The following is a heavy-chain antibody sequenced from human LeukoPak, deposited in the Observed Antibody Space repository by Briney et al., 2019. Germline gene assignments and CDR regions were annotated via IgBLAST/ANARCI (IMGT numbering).Heavy chain of an antibody. Sequence: PGGSLRLSCAASGFTFDDYAMHWVRQAPGKGLEWVSGISWNSGSIGYADSVKGRFTISRDNAKNSLYLQMNSLRAEDTAVYYCARGEMYYYGSGSYQPVDYWGQGTLVTVSS. CDR1: GFTFDDYA. J-gene: IGHJ4*02. V-gene: IGHV3-9*01. CDR2: ISWNSGSI. CDR3: ARGEMYYYGSGSYQPVDY. D-gene: IGHD3-10*01.